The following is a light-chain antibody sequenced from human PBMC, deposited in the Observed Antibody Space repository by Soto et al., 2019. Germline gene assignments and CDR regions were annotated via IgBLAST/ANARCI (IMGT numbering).Light chain of an antibody. CDR3: LSYYRSLSRL. V-gene: IGLV1-40*01. CDR2: GNS. Sequence: QSVLTQPPSVSGAPGQRVTISCTGSSSNIGAGYDIHWYQQLPGTAPKLLIHGNSIRPSGVPDRFSGSKSGTSASLAITGLQAEDESDHSCLSYYRSLSRLFGGGTELTVL. CDR1: SSNIGAGYD. J-gene: IGLJ2*01.